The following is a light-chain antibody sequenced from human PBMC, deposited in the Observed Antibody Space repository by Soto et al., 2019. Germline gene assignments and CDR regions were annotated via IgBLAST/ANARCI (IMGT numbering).Light chain of an antibody. V-gene: IGKV1-13*02. CDR2: AAS. CDR1: QGIRSA. Sequence: AIQLTQSPSSLSASVGDRVTITCRASQGIRSALGWYQQKPGKVPKLLIYAASTLQSGVPSRFSGSGFGTDFTLTINSLQPDDFATYYCQQYNSYPWTFGQGTKVDIK. CDR3: QQYNSYPWT. J-gene: IGKJ1*01.